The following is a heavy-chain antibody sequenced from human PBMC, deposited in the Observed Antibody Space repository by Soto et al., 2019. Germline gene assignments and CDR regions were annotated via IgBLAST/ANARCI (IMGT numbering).Heavy chain of an antibody. CDR2: ISTDKGKT. CDR1: GYTFTSYG. J-gene: IGHJ4*02. V-gene: IGHV1-18*01. CDR3: AARSPAFDY. Sequence: QVQLVQSGPEVKKPGASVKVSCKTSGYTFTSYGISWVRQAPGQGLEWMGWISTDKGKTNYAQKVQGRVTMTTDTSTSTAYMELRSLSADDTAVYYCAARSPAFDYWGQGTLVTVSS.